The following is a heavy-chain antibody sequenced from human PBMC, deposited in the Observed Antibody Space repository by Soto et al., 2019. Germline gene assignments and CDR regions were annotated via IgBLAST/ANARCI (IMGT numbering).Heavy chain of an antibody. V-gene: IGHV4-4*02. Sequence: QMQLQESGPGLVKPSETLSLTCAVSSASIISEQRWSWVRQPPGKGLEWIGEIHHSGSTNNNPSLRRRVTMSVDKSKNQFSLNLNAVTAADTAVYYCARSFGWYAIDQWGQGTLVSVSS. CDR2: IHHSGST. CDR3: ARSFGWYAIDQ. D-gene: IGHD6-19*01. CDR1: SASIISEQR. J-gene: IGHJ4*02.